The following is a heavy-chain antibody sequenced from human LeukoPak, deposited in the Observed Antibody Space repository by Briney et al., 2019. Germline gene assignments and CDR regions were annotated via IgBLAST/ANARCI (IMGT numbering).Heavy chain of an antibody. CDR3: ARETQLLYGMDV. CDR2: IIPILGIA. V-gene: IGHV1-69*04. CDR1: GYTFTSYY. Sequence: SVKVSCKASGYTFTSYYMHWVRQAPGQGLEWMGRIIPILGIANYAQKFQGRVTITADKSTSTAYMELSSLRSEDTAVYYCARETQLLYGMDVWGQGTTVTVSS. J-gene: IGHJ6*02. D-gene: IGHD2-2*01.